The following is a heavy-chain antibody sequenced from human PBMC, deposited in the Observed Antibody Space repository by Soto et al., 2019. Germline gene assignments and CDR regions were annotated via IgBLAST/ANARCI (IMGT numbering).Heavy chain of an antibody. J-gene: IGHJ4*02. V-gene: IGHV3-11*01. D-gene: IGHD5-18*01. CDR1: GFTFSSSY. CDR3: ARGGFNYAN. CDR2: ISSSGASI. Sequence: QVQLVQSGGGLVKPGGSVRLSCAASGFTFSSSYMSWIRQAPGKGLAWVSYISSSGASIYYADSVKGRFTISRDNANNSLYLQLKGLRAEDTAVYYCARGGFNYANWYQGTLVTLT.